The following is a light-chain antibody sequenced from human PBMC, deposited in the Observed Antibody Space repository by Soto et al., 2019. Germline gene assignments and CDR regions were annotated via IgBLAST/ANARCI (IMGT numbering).Light chain of an antibody. CDR3: SSYAGNNNLV. Sequence: QSALTQPPSASGSPGQSVTISCTGTSSDVGGYNYVSWYQQHPGKAPKLMIFEVSKRPSGVPDRFSGSKSGNTAFLTVSGLQADDEADYYCSSYAGNNNLVFGGGTKLTVL. V-gene: IGLV2-8*01. CDR2: EVS. CDR1: SSDVGGYNY. J-gene: IGLJ2*01.